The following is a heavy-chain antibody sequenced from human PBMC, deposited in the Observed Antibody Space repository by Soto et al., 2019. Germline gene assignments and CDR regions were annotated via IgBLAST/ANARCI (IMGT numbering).Heavy chain of an antibody. CDR3: ARQTHAQHSSSWYNFDY. D-gene: IGHD6-13*01. V-gene: IGHV4-39*01. J-gene: IGHJ4*02. CDR1: GGSISSSSYY. CDR2: IYYSGST. Sequence: SETLSLTCTVSGGSISSSSYYWGWIRQPPGKGLEWIGSIYYSGSTYYNPSLKSRVTISVDTSKNQFSLKLSSVTAADTAVYYCARQTHAQHSSSWYNFDYWGQGTLVTVSS.